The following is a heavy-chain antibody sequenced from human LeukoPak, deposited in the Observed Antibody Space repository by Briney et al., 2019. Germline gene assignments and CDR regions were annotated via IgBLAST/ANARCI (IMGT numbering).Heavy chain of an antibody. V-gene: IGHV1-2*06. Sequence: ASVKVSCKASGYTFTGYYMHWVRQAPGQGLEWMGRINPNSGGTNYAQKFQSRVTMTRDTSISTAYMELSRLRSDDTAVYYCARDPHYDSSGTGDWGQGTLVTVSS. CDR1: GYTFTGYY. J-gene: IGHJ4*02. CDR2: INPNSGGT. D-gene: IGHD3-22*01. CDR3: ARDPHYDSSGTGD.